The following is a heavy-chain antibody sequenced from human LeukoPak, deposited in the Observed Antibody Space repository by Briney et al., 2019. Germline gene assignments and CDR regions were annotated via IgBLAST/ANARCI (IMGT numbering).Heavy chain of an antibody. D-gene: IGHD3-10*01. V-gene: IGHV3-64*01. CDR3: ARDEGASGSYFNY. Sequence: GGSLRLSCAASGFTFSSFSMNWVRQAPGKGLEYVSAISSNGGSTYYANSVKGRFTISRDNSKNTLYLQMGSLRAEDMAVYYCARDEGASGSYFNYWGQGTLVTVSS. J-gene: IGHJ4*02. CDR2: ISSNGGST. CDR1: GFTFSSFS.